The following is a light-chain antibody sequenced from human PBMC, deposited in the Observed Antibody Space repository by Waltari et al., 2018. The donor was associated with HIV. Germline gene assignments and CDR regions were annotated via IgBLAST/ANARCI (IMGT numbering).Light chain of an antibody. V-gene: IGKV3-15*01. J-gene: IGKJ1*01. CDR3: QQYNIWPPWT. CDR1: QSVSTN. Sequence: EILMTQSPATLSVSPGQRATLSCRASQSVSTNLAWYQQKPGQPPRLLVYGASMRATGIPARFSGSGSGTDFTLTINGLQSEDSAFYYCQQYNIWPPWTFGQGTKVELK. CDR2: GAS.